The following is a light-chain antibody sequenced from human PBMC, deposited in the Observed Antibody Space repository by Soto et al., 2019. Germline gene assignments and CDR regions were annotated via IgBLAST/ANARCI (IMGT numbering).Light chain of an antibody. V-gene: IGKV1-8*01. Sequence: MTMSPASLSASQGDRVTITCRASQGISSYLAWYQQKPGKTPKLLIYAASTLQSGVPSRFSGSGSGTDFTLTISCLHSEDFATHYCQQYYSYASLIFGGGTKVDIK. CDR1: QGISSY. J-gene: IGKJ4*01. CDR2: AAS. CDR3: QQYYSYASLI.